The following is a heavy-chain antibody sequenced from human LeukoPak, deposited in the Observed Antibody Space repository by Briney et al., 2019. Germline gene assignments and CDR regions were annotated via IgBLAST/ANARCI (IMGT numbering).Heavy chain of an antibody. D-gene: IGHD2-21*02. J-gene: IGHJ5*02. CDR2: ISGSGGST. CDR1: GFTFSSYA. CDR3: ARDEGCGGDCYWYDWFDP. V-gene: IGHV3-23*01. Sequence: GGSLRLSCAASGFTFSSYAMSWVRQAPGKGLEWVSAISGSGGSTYYADSVKGRFTISRDNAKNSLYLQMNSLRAEDTALYYCARDEGCGGDCYWYDWFDPWGQGTLVTVSS.